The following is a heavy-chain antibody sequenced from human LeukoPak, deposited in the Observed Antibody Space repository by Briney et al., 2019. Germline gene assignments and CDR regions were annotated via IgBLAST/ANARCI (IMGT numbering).Heavy chain of an antibody. CDR1: GYTFSNYY. Sequence: ASVKVSCKASGYTFSNYYVHWVRQAPGQGLEWMGVINPSGGSTNYAQKFQGRVTMTRDTSTSTVYMEMRSLRSEDTAVYYCARDSTVTTFRGCVDPWGQGTLVTVSS. CDR2: INPSGGST. J-gene: IGHJ5*02. D-gene: IGHD4-17*01. CDR3: ARDSTVTTFRGCVDP. V-gene: IGHV1-46*01.